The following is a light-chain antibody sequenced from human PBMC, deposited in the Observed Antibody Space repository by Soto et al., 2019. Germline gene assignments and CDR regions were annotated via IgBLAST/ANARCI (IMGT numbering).Light chain of an antibody. V-gene: IGLV2-14*01. CDR1: NSDIGGYNF. J-gene: IGLJ1*01. CDR2: EVN. Sequence: QSAMTQPASVSGSPGQSITISCAGSNSDIGGYNFVSWYQKHPGKAPKIIIFEVNKRPSGISNRFSGSKSGNTASLTISGLQAEDEADYYCFSYRSSTPNVFGSGTKLTVL. CDR3: FSYRSSTPNV.